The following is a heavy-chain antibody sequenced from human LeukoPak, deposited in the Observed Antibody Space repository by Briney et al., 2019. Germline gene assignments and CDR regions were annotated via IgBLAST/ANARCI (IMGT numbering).Heavy chain of an antibody. V-gene: IGHV4-59*01. J-gene: IGHJ3*02. CDR2: KSYRGNT. CDR1: GVSLCIYY. CDR3: ARVGYSYGIYGDVAFDI. Sequence: SLETLSLTRTLSGVSLCIYYWSWLPPPPGKGLESGGYKSYRGNTPYTPPLKSRVTISVDTSKNQFYLRLSSVTAADTAVYYCARVGYSYGIYGDVAFDIWGQGTMVTVSS. D-gene: IGHD5-18*01.